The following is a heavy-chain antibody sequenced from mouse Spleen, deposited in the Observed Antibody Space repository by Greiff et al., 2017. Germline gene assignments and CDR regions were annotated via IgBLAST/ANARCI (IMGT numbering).Heavy chain of an antibody. CDR2: IYPGDGDT. CDR1: GYAFSSYW. D-gene: IGHD4-1*01. V-gene: IGHV1-80*01. Sequence: QVQLKESGAELVKPGASVKISCKASGYAFSSYWMNWVKQRPGKGLEWIGQIYPGDGDTNYNGKFKGKATLTADKSSSTAYMQLSSLTSEDSAVYFCARAGAHWYFDVWGAGTTVTVSS. J-gene: IGHJ1*01. CDR3: ARAGAHWYFDV.